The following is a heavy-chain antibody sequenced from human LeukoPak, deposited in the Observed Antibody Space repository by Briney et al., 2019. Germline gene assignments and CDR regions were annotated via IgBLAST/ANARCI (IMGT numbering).Heavy chain of an antibody. CDR1: GFTFSSYE. CDR3: ARGSVQLEGQDYYYYGMDV. V-gene: IGHV3-48*03. D-gene: IGHD1-1*01. J-gene: IGHJ6*02. Sequence: GGSLRLSCAASGFTFSSYEMNWVRQAPGKGLEWVSYISSSGSPMYYADSVKGRFTISRDNAKNSLYLQMNSLRAEDTAVYYCARGSVQLEGQDYYYYGMDVWGQGTTVTVSS. CDR2: ISSSGSPM.